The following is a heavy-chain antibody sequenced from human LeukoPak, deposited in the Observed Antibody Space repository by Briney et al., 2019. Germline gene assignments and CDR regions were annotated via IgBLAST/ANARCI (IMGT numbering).Heavy chain of an antibody. CDR2: ISGSGGST. D-gene: IGHD3-16*01. J-gene: IGHJ4*02. Sequence: GGSPRLSCAASGFTFSSYAMSWVRQAPGKGLEWVSAISGSGGSTYYADSVKGRFTISRDNSKNTLYLQMNSLRAEDTAVYYCANVWGRKIGRFRTFDYWGQGTLVTVSS. V-gene: IGHV3-23*01. CDR3: ANVWGRKIGRFRTFDY. CDR1: GFTFSSYA.